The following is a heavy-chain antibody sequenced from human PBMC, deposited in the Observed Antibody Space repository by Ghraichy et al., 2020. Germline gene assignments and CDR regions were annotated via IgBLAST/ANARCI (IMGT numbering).Heavy chain of an antibody. D-gene: IGHD3-22*01. J-gene: IGHJ4*02. Sequence: GSLRLSCAASGFSFGSYALHWVRQVPGKGLEWVAVTSYDGNHKYYGDSVKGRFTISRDNSKNSLYLQMNSLRAEDTATYYCARADKPTIYFYDSSGFTNFDHWGQGTLVTVSS. CDR2: TSYDGNHK. V-gene: IGHV3-30-3*01. CDR1: GFSFGSYA. CDR3: ARADKPTIYFYDSSGFTNFDH.